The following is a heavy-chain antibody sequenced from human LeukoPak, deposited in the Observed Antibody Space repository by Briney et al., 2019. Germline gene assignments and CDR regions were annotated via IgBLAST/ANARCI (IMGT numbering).Heavy chain of an antibody. D-gene: IGHD4-17*01. CDR3: ARDLRGDAFDI. Sequence: SETLSLTCTVSGGSISSYYWSWTRQPPGKGLEWIGYIYYSGSTNYNPSLKSRVTISVDTSKNQFSLKLSSVTAADTAVYYCARDLRGDAFDIWGQGTMVTVSS. J-gene: IGHJ3*02. CDR2: IYYSGST. V-gene: IGHV4-59*01. CDR1: GGSISSYY.